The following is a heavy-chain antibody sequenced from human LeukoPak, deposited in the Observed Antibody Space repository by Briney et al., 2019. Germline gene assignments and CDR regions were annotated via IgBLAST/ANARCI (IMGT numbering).Heavy chain of an antibody. Sequence: ASVKVSCKASGYTFTGYYMHWVRQAPGQGLEWMGWINPNSGGTNYAQKFQGRVTMTRDTSISTAYMELSGLRSDDTAVYYCARGILTGYSPQGPYYFDYWGQGTLVTVSS. CDR3: ARGILTGYSPQGPYYFDY. CDR2: INPNSGGT. J-gene: IGHJ4*02. V-gene: IGHV1-2*02. D-gene: IGHD3-9*01. CDR1: GYTFTGYY.